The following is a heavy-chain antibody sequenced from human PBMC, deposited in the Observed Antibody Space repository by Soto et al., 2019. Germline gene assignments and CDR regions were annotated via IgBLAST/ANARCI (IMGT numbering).Heavy chain of an antibody. J-gene: IGHJ4*02. Sequence: QVQLVQSGAEVKKPGASVKVSCKASGYTFTSYGISWVRQAPGQGLEWMGWVNAYNGNTHYAQKFQRIVTMTTDTSTSTAYMELRSLRSDDTAVYYCAREAVSGRTGFDYWGQGTLVTVSS. CDR1: GYTFTSYG. CDR3: AREAVSGRTGFDY. CDR2: VNAYNGNT. V-gene: IGHV1-18*01. D-gene: IGHD6-19*01.